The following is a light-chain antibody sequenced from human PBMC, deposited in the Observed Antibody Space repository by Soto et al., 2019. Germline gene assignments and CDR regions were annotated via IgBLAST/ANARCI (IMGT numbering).Light chain of an antibody. CDR2: DAS. V-gene: IGKV3-11*01. Sequence: IVLTQSPATLSLAPGERATLSFRASQSVSSYLAWYQQKPGQAPRLLIFDASNRATGIQASFSGSGSATEFTLTIRSLEPEDFAVYYCKHYGSSRTCGQGTKVDIK. J-gene: IGKJ1*01. CDR1: QSVSSY. CDR3: KHYGSSRT.